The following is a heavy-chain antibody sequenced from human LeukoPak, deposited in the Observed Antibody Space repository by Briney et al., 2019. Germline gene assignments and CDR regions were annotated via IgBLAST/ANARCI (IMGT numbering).Heavy chain of an antibody. J-gene: IGHJ4*02. D-gene: IGHD6-19*01. CDR2: ISYSSSTI. CDR3: ARDERAGSGWYFVY. CDR1: GFTFSSYS. V-gene: IGHV3-48*02. Sequence: PGGSLRLSCAASGFTFSSYSMNWVRQAPGKGLEWVSYISYSSSTIYYADSVKGRFTISRDNAKNSLYLQMNSLRDEDTAVYYCARDERAGSGWYFVYWGQGTLVTASS.